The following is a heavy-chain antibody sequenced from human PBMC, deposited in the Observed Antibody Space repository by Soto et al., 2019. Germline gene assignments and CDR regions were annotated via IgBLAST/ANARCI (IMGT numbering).Heavy chain of an antibody. CDR1: GFIFSDYA. CDR2: ISFDGSAQ. CDR3: AKDQRYSCGVDDSGMDV. J-gene: IGHJ6*02. Sequence: QVQLVESGGGVVQPGRSLRLSCAASGFIFSDYAFHWVRQAPGKGLEWVSVISFDGSAQYYADSVRGRFTISRDQSKSTVFLHINSLTTEDTAIYYCAKDQRYSCGVDDSGMDVWGPGTTVTVSS. D-gene: IGHD3-9*01. V-gene: IGHV3-30*18.